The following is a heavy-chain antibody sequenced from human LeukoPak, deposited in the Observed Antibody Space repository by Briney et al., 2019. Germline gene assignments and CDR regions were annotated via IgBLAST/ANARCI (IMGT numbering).Heavy chain of an antibody. J-gene: IGHJ4*02. D-gene: IGHD3-10*01. V-gene: IGHV1-2*02. CDR1: GYTFTGYY. Sequence: ASVKVSCKASGYTFTGYYMHWVRQAPGQGVEWMGWINPNSGGTNYAQKFQGRVTMTRDTSISTAYMELSRLRSDDTAVYYCARDLGRGYYFDYWGQGTLVTVSS. CDR2: INPNSGGT. CDR3: ARDLGRGYYFDY.